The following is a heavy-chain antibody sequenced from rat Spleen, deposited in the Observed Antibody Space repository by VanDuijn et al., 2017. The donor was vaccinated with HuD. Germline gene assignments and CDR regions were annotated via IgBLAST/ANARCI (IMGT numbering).Heavy chain of an antibody. J-gene: IGHJ3*01. V-gene: IGHV2-15*01. D-gene: IGHD1-9*01. CDR3: ASSAYGYNLNWFAY. CDR1: GFSLTDFS. Sequence: QVQLKESGPGLVQPSQTLSLTCTVSGFSLTDFSVSWVRHPPGKGLEWIGAIWSGGTTDYNLALKSRLSISRDTSKSQVLLKMNSLQTEDTAMYFCASSAYGYNLNWFAYWGQGTLVTVSS. CDR2: IWSGGTT.